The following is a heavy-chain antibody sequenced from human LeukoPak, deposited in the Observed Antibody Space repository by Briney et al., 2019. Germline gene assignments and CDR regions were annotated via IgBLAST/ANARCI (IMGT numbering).Heavy chain of an antibody. CDR3: AKYYGDDPDYYYYMDV. CDR1: GLTFSSYA. V-gene: IGHV3-23*01. D-gene: IGHD4-17*01. CDR2: ISGSGDST. J-gene: IGHJ6*03. Sequence: GGSLRLSCAASGLTFSSYAMTWVRQAPGKGLEWVSAISGSGDSTYYADSVKGRFTISRDNSKNTLYLQMNSLRAEDTAVYYCAKYYGDDPDYYYYMDVWGKGTTVTISS.